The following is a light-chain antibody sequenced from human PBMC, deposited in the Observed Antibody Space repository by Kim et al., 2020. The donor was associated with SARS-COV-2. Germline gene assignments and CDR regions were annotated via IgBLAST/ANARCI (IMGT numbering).Light chain of an antibody. CDR1: SGTIATTN. Sequence: KTVTNSCTRNSGTIATTNVQEYQERPNSAPTTVIYEDGQRPSGVPDRFSGSIDISSNSASLTISGLRTEDEADYSCQSYASSNIVVFGGGTQRTVL. J-gene: IGLJ2*01. V-gene: IGLV6-57*03. CDR2: EDG. CDR3: QSYASSNIVV.